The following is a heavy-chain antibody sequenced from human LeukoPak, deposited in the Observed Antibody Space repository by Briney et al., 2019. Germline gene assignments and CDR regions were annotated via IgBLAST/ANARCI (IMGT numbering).Heavy chain of an antibody. D-gene: IGHD1-26*01. CDR1: GGTFSSYA. CDR2: IIPIFGTA. J-gene: IGHJ4*02. Sequence: SVKVSCKASGGTFSSYAISWVRQAPGQGLEWMGGIIPIFGTANYAQKFQGRVTITTDESTSTAYMELSSLRSEDTAVYYCARDNSGSNSFDYWGQGTLVTVSS. CDR3: ARDNSGSNSFDY. V-gene: IGHV1-69*05.